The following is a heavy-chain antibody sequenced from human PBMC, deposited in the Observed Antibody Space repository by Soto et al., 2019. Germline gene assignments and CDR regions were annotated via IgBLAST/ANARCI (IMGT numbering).Heavy chain of an antibody. CDR2: IYYSGSA. Sequence: SETLSLTCTVSGGSISTSVYYWGWIRQPPGRGLEWMANIYYSGSAYYNPSLKSRVSTSVDTSKNQFSLKLRSVTAADTAVYYCASSFTVPAAIGYWGQGTLVTVSS. J-gene: IGHJ4*02. CDR1: GGSISTSVYY. V-gene: IGHV4-39*01. CDR3: ASSFTVPAAIGY. D-gene: IGHD2-2*02.